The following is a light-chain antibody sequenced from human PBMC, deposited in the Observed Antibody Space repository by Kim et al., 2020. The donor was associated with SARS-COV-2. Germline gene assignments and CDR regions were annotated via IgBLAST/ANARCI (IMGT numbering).Light chain of an antibody. V-gene: IGKV3-20*01. CDR3: QQYHSSPLT. CDR2: GAS. CDR1: QSVSSIY. J-gene: IGKJ4*01. Sequence: EIVLTQSPGTLSLSPGERATLSCRASQSVSSIYLAWYQQKPGQAPRLLIYGASSRATGIPDRFSGSGSGTDFTLTISRLEPEDFAVYYCQQYHSSPLTFGGGTKLEI.